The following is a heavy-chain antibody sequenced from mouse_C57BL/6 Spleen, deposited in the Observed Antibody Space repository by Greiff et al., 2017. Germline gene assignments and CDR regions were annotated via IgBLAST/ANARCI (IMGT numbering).Heavy chain of an antibody. CDR2: IYPGDGDT. Sequence: VQLQQSGPELVKPGASVKISCKASGYAFSSSWMNWVKQRPGKGLEWIGRIYPGDGDTNYNGKFKGKATLTADKSSSTAYMHLSSLTSEDSAIYCCARGDYDWYFDVWGTGTTVTVSS. J-gene: IGHJ1*03. CDR3: ARGDYDWYFDV. CDR1: GYAFSSSW. V-gene: IGHV1-82*01. D-gene: IGHD2-4*01.